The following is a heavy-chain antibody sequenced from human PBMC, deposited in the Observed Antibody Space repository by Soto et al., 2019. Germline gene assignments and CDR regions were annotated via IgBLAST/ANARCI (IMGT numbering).Heavy chain of an antibody. J-gene: IGHJ4*02. Sequence: QVQLVQSGAEVKKPGASVKVSCKASGYTFTSYAMHWVRQAPGQRLEWMGWINAGNGNTKYSQKFRGRVTITTDTSXXTXYXELSSLRSEDTAVYYCARDLFGYDSSGYYPSYYFDYWGQGTLVTVSS. V-gene: IGHV1-3*01. CDR3: ARDLFGYDSSGYYPSYYFDY. CDR2: INAGNGNT. CDR1: GYTFTSYA. D-gene: IGHD3-22*01.